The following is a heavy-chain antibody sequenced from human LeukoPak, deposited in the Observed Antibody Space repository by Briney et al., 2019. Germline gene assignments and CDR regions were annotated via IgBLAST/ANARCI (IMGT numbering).Heavy chain of an antibody. Sequence: SETLSLTCTVSGASISSYYWSWIRQPPGKGLEWIGYIYYTGSTNYNPSLQSRVTMSVDTSKNQFSLKLSSVTAADTAVYYWARVTEFYGSGRRHNYYSYYMDVWGKGRTVTVSS. J-gene: IGHJ6*03. V-gene: IGHV4-59*01. CDR2: IYYTGST. CDR3: ARVTEFYGSGRRHNYYSYYMDV. D-gene: IGHD3-10*01. CDR1: GASISSYY.